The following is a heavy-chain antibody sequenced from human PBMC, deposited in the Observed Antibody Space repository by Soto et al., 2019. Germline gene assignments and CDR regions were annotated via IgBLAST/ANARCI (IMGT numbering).Heavy chain of an antibody. CDR1: GGSISSYY. CDR3: ARANDYKSSPFNY. CDR2: VYYSGST. Sequence: TNPLSPTCTVSGGSISSYYWIWTREPPGKGLEWIGYVYYSGSTNYNPSLKSRVTMSLDMSRNQFSLKLSSVTAADTAVDYCARANDYKSSPFNYWGQGTLVTVS. J-gene: IGHJ4*02. D-gene: IGHD4-17*01. V-gene: IGHV4-59*01.